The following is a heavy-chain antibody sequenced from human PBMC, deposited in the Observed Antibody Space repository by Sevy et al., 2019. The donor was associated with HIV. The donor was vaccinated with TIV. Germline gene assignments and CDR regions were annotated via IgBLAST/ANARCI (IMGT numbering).Heavy chain of an antibody. CDR3: AKDYYDSSGYDDYFDY. J-gene: IGHJ4*02. CDR2: ISGSGGST. D-gene: IGHD3-22*01. CDR1: GFTFSSYV. Sequence: GGSLRLSCAASGFTFSSYVMSWVRQAPGKGLEWVSAISGSGGSTYYADSVKGRFTISRDNSKNTLYLQMNSLRAEDTAVYYCAKDYYDSSGYDDYFDYWGQGTLVTVSS. V-gene: IGHV3-23*01.